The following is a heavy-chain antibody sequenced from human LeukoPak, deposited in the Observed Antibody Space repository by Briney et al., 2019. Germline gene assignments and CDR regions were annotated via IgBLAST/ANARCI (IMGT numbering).Heavy chain of an antibody. D-gene: IGHD5-24*01. CDR1: GFIVSSNY. V-gene: IGHV3-53*01. CDR2: IYTDGST. J-gene: IGHJ4*02. Sequence: GGSLKLSCAASGFIVSSNYMNWVRQAPGKGLEWVSVIYTDGSTYYADSVKGRFTISRDISRNTVHLQMNSLRAGDTAVYYCARDPHGYNSYFDYWGQGTLVTVSS. CDR3: ARDPHGYNSYFDY.